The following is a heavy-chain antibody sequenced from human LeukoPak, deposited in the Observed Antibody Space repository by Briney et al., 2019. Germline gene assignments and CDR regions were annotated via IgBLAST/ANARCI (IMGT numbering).Heavy chain of an antibody. CDR2: INHSGDT. CDR1: GGSFTNYY. CDR3: ARGPGTVGLSP. Sequence: SETRSLTCNVSGGSFTNYYWSWIRQPPEKWLEWIGQINHSGDTSYNPSLRSRVTLSVDRSKNQFSLKVTSVTAAGTGVYYCARGPGTVGLSPWGQGTLVTVSS. J-gene: IGHJ5*02. V-gene: IGHV4-34*01. D-gene: IGHD1/OR15-1a*01.